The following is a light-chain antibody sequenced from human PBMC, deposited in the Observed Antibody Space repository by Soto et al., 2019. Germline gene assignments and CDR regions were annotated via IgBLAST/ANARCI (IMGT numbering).Light chain of an antibody. Sequence: EIVMTQSPVTLSVSPGERATLSCRASQNISRSLAWYQQKPGQGPSLLIYGASTRATGIPDRFSGSGSGTDFTLTIYRLEPEDFAVYCCQQRSNWPITFGQGTRLEIK. CDR2: GAS. V-gene: IGKV3D-20*02. CDR1: QNISRS. J-gene: IGKJ5*01. CDR3: QQRSNWPIT.